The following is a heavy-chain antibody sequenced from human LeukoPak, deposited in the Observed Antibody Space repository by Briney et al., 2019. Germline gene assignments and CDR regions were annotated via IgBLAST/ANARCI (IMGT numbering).Heavy chain of an antibody. Sequence: PGGSLRLSCAASGFTFSGYTMHWVRQAPGKGLEWVAVVSHNGPDKYYADSVKGRFTISRDNSKNTLYLQMSSMRADDTAVCYCARDDYWGQGTLVTVSS. V-gene: IGHV3-30-3*01. CDR2: VSHNGPDK. CDR1: GFTFSGYT. CDR3: ARDDY. J-gene: IGHJ4*02.